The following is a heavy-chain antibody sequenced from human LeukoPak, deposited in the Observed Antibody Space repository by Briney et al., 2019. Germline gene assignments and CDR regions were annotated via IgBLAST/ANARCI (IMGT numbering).Heavy chain of an antibody. CDR3: ARVDYGDYGFDY. CDR2: IYSGGST. Sequence: GGSLRLSCAASGFTVSSKYLSWVRQAPGKGLEWVSLIYSGGSTYYADSVKGRFAISRDNSKNTLHLQMNSLRAEDTAVYYCARVDYGDYGFDYWGQGTLVTVSS. CDR1: GFTVSSKY. D-gene: IGHD4-17*01. V-gene: IGHV3-66*01. J-gene: IGHJ4*02.